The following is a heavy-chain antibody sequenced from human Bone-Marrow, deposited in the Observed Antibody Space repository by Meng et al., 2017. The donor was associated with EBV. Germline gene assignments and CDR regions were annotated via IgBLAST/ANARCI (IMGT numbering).Heavy chain of an antibody. V-gene: IGHV4-61*01. Sequence: QVQLQEPGPGLVKPSETLSLTCTVSGASVSSGSYYWNWIRQPPGKGLEWIGYIYYNGNTNYNPSLKSRVTISVDTSKNQFSLKLSSVTAADTAVYYCASTSGNLIYSDYWGQGTLVTVSS. CDR3: ASTSGNLIYSDY. J-gene: IGHJ4*02. D-gene: IGHD1-26*01. CDR1: GASVSSGSYY. CDR2: IYYNGNT.